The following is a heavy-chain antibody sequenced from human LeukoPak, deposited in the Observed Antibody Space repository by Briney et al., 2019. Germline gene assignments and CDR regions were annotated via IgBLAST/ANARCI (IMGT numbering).Heavy chain of an antibody. CDR1: GYTFTGYY. J-gene: IGHJ4*02. CDR2: IIPILGIA. V-gene: IGHV1-69*04. D-gene: IGHD4-17*01. CDR3: ARDRATSHGDYGYFDY. Sequence: ASVKVSCKASGYTFTGYYMHWVRQAPGQGLEWMGRIIPILGIANYAQKFQGRVTITADKSTSTAYMELSSLRSEDTAVYYCARDRATSHGDYGYFDYWGQGTLVTVSS.